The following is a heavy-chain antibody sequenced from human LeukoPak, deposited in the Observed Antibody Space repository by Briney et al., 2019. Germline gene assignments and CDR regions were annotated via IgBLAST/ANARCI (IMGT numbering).Heavy chain of an antibody. CDR3: ARGVVPAPWFDP. Sequence: SETLSLTCTVSGGSISSGSYYWSWIRQPAGKGLEWIGRIYTSGSTNYNPSLKSRVTISVDTSKNQFSLKLSSVTAADTAVYYCARGVVPAPWFDPWGQGTLVTVPS. D-gene: IGHD2-2*01. CDR2: IYTSGST. CDR1: GGSISSGSYY. J-gene: IGHJ5*02. V-gene: IGHV4-61*02.